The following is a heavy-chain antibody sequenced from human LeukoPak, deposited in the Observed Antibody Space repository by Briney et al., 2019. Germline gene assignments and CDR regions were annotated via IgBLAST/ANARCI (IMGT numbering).Heavy chain of an antibody. Sequence: ASVKVSCKASGYTFTNYYIHWVRQAPGQGLEWMGWINPNSGGTNYAQKFQGRVTMTRDTSISTAYMELSRLRSDDTAVYYCARDKGVYPNAFDIWGQGTMVTVSS. V-gene: IGHV1-2*02. CDR2: INPNSGGT. J-gene: IGHJ3*02. CDR1: GYTFTNYY. D-gene: IGHD6-6*01. CDR3: ARDKGVYPNAFDI.